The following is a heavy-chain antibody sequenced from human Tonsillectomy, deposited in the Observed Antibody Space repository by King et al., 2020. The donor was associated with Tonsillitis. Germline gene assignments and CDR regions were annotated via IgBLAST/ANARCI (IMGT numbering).Heavy chain of an antibody. J-gene: IGHJ3*02. CDR3: AREISLADAFDI. CDR2: IYYSGST. V-gene: IGHV4-59*01. CDR1: GGSISSYY. Sequence: QLQESGPGLVKPSETLSLTCTVSGGSISSYYWSWIRQPPGKGLEWIGYIYYSGSTNYNPSLKSRVPMSVDTSKSQFSLKLSSVTAADTAVYYCAREISLADAFDIWGQGTMVTVSS. D-gene: IGHD1-1*01.